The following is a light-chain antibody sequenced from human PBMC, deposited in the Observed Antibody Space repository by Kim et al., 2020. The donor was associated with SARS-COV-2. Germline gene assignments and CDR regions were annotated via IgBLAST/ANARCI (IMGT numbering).Light chain of an antibody. J-gene: IGLJ3*02. CDR3: YSSTDNNRV. V-gene: IGLV3-27*01. CDR2: KDS. CDR1: VLAKKY. Sequence: SVSTGKTAKITSSGAVLAKKYARRCKQKPGQAPVLLIYKDSERPSVIPEVFAGSSSGTTVTLTISGALVEDDAYYYCYSSTDNNRVFGGGTKLTVL.